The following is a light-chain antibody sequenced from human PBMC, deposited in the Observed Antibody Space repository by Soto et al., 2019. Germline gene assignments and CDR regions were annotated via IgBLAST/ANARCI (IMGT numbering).Light chain of an antibody. CDR1: QYIWRY. V-gene: IGKV1-5*03. CDR3: QHYHSYSEA. J-gene: IGKJ1*01. Sequence: DIQMTQSPSSLSASVGDRVTITCRAGQYIWRYLNCYQQQPGKAPKLLIYKASTLKTVVPSRFSGSGSGTEFTLTISSLQPDDFATYYCQHYHSYSEAFGQGTKVDIK. CDR2: KAS.